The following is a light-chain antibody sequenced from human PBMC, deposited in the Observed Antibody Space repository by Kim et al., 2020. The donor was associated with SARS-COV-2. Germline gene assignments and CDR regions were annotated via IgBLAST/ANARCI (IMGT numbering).Light chain of an antibody. V-gene: IGKV1-5*01. J-gene: IGKJ1*01. CDR1: QSLSTW. CDR2: DAS. Sequence: ASVGDRVTITCRASQSLSTWLAWYQQKPGKAPKFLIYDASRLKSGVPSTFSGSGSETEFTLTISSLQPDDFATYFCQQYYTYPWTFGQGTKVDIK. CDR3: QQYYTYPWT.